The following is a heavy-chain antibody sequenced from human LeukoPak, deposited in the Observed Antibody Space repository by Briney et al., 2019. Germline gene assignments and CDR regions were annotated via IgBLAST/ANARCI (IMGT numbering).Heavy chain of an antibody. CDR2: IRYDGSNK. CDR3: AKVPYYYDSSGSTDGQTGQYFQH. Sequence: PGGSLRLSCAASGFTFSSYGMHWVRQAPGKGLEWVAFIRYDGSNKYYADSVKGRFTISRDNSKNTLYLQMNSLRAEDTAVYYCAKVPYYYDSSGSTDGQTGQYFQHWGQGTLVTVSS. CDR1: GFTFSSYG. D-gene: IGHD3-22*01. J-gene: IGHJ1*01. V-gene: IGHV3-30*02.